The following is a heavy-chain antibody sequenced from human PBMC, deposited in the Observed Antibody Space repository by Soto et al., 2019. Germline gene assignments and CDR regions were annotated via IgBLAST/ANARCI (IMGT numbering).Heavy chain of an antibody. J-gene: IGHJ6*02. V-gene: IGHV4-59*01. D-gene: IGHD4-4*01. Sequence: PSETLSLTCTVSGGSISSYYWSWIRQPPGKGLEWIGYIYYSGSTNYNPSLKSRVTISVDTSKNQFSLKLSSVTAADTAVYYCARISHYKYYYYGMDVWGQGTTVTVSS. CDR1: GGSISSYY. CDR3: ARISHYKYYYYGMDV. CDR2: IYYSGST.